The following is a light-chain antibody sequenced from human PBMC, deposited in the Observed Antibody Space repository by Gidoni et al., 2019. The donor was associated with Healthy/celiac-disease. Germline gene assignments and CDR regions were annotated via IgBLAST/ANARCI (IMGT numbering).Light chain of an antibody. J-gene: IGKJ5*01. CDR3: QQSYSTPVT. CDR2: ADS. CDR1: QSISSY. Sequence: DIQMTQSPSPLSASVGDRVTITCRASQSISSYLNWYQQKPGKAPKRVIYADSSLQSGVPSRFSGSGSGTDFTLTISSLQPEDFATYYCQQSYSTPVTFAQXTRLEIK. V-gene: IGKV1-39*01.